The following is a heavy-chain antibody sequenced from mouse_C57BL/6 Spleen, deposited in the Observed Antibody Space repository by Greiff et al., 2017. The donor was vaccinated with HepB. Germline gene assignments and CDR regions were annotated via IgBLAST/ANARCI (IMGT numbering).Heavy chain of an antibody. CDR1: GYTFTTYP. D-gene: IGHD2-4*01. CDR2: FHPYNDDT. J-gene: IGHJ4*01. CDR3: ARMNDYDNYYAMDY. Sequence: QVQLQQSGAELVKPGASVKMSCKASGYTFTTYPIEWMKQNHGKSLEWIGNFHPYNDDTKYNEKFKGKDTLTVEKSYSTVYLELSRLTSDDTAVYYYARMNDYDNYYAMDYWGQGTSVTVSS. V-gene: IGHV1-47*01.